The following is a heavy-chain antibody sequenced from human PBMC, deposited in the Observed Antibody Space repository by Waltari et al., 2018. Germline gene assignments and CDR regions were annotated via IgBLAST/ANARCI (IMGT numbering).Heavy chain of an antibody. CDR2: INPNSGGA. J-gene: IGHJ4*02. D-gene: IGHD2-2*01. CDR1: GYTFTDYY. V-gene: IGHV1-2*02. Sequence: QVQLVQSGAEVKKPGASVKVSCKASGYTFTDYYMHWVRQAPGQGLEWMGWINPNSGGAHYAQMFQGRVTMTRDTSISTAYMELSRLRSDDTAVYYCASREGVPAAMRWGQGTLVTVSS. CDR3: ASREGVPAAMR.